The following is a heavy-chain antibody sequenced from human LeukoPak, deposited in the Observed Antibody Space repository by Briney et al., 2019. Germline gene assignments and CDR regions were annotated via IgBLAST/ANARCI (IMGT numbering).Heavy chain of an antibody. D-gene: IGHD6-19*01. Sequence: GGSLRLSCAASGFTFSSYWMTWVRQAPGRGLEWVANIKQDGSERNYVDSVKGRFTISRDNAKNSLYLQMNTLRDEDTAVYYCATGAGCGYWGQGTLVTVSS. V-gene: IGHV3-7*03. CDR3: ATGAGCGY. CDR1: GFTFSSYW. CDR2: IKQDGSER. J-gene: IGHJ4*02.